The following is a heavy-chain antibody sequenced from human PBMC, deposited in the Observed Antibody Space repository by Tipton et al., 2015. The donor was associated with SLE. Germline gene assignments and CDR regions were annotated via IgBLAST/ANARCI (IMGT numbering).Heavy chain of an antibody. Sequence: TLSLTCTVSGGSISSGSYYWSWIRQPAGKGLEWIGRIYTSGSTNYNPSLKSRVTISVDPSKNQFSRKLSSVTAADTAVYYCAREGNCSGGSCWNWFDPWGQGTLVTVSS. V-gene: IGHV4-61*02. CDR2: IYTSGST. CDR1: GGSISSGSYY. CDR3: AREGNCSGGSCWNWFDP. J-gene: IGHJ5*02. D-gene: IGHD2-15*01.